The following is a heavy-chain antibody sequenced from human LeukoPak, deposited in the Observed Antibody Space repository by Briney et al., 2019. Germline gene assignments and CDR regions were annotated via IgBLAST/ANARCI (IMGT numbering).Heavy chain of an antibody. Sequence: GGSLRLSCAASGFTFGSYWMTWVRQAPGKGLQWVANIKQDGREKYYVDSVKGRFTISRDNGKNSLYLQMNSLRAEDTAVYYCAREGDLFLDYWGQGALVTVSS. CDR1: GFTFGSYW. D-gene: IGHD3-10*01. V-gene: IGHV3-7*05. CDR2: IKQDGREK. CDR3: AREGDLFLDY. J-gene: IGHJ4*02.